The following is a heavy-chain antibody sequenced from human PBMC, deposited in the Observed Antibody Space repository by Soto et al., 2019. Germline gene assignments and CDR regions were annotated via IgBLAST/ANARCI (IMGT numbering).Heavy chain of an antibody. V-gene: IGHV4-59*08. CDR3: ARHPLDGDYVSILNFDY. D-gene: IGHD4-17*01. J-gene: IGHJ4*02. Sequence: SETLSLTCTVSGGSISSYYWSWIRQPPGKGLEWIGYIYYSGSTNYNPSLKSRVTISVDTSKNQFSLKLSSVTAADTAVYYCARHPLDGDYVSILNFDYWGQGTLVTVSS. CDR2: IYYSGST. CDR1: GGSISSYY.